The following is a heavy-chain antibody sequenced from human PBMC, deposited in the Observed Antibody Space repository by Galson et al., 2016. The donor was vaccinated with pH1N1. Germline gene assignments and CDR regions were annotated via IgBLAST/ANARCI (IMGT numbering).Heavy chain of an antibody. CDR1: GGSISSDYYF. D-gene: IGHD3-3*01. J-gene: IGHJ6*02. CDR2: IFSSGST. CDR3: ARTDYDVEGYFGMDV. Sequence: LSLTCSVSGGSISSDYYFWSWLRQPAGKGLEWIGRIFSSGSTNYNPSLQSRVTISVHTSKNQVSLKLSSVTAADTAVYSCARTDYDVEGYFGMDVWGQGTTVTGSS. V-gene: IGHV4-61*02.